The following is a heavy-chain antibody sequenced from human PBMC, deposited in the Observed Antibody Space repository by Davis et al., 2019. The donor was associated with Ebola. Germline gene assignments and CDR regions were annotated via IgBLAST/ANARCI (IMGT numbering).Heavy chain of an antibody. CDR1: GYTFTSYD. V-gene: IGHV1-8*01. Sequence: ASVKVSCKASGYTFTSYDINWVRHATGQGLEWMGWMNPNSGNTGYAQKLQGRVNMTRNTSIRTAYMELSSLRSEDAAVYYCARSGSGSFGRSYNWFDPWGQGTLVTVSS. D-gene: IGHD3-10*01. J-gene: IGHJ5*02. CDR3: ARSGSGSFGRSYNWFDP. CDR2: MNPNSGNT.